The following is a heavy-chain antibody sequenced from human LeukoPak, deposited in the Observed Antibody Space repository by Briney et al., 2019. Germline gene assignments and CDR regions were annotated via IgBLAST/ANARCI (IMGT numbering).Heavy chain of an antibody. Sequence: PSETLSLTCAVYGGSFSGYYWSWIRQPPGKGLEWIGEIIHSGSTNYNPSLKSRVTISVDKSKTQFSLKLSSVTAADTAVYYCARGGDIVVVPAATRFGPWGQGTLVSVSS. V-gene: IGHV4-34*01. CDR1: GGSFSGYY. CDR2: IIHSGST. D-gene: IGHD2-2*01. CDR3: ARGGDIVVVPAATRFGP. J-gene: IGHJ5*02.